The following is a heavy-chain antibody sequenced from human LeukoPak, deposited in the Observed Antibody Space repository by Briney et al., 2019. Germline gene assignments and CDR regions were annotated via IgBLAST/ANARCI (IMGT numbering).Heavy chain of an antibody. V-gene: IGHV1-2*02. CDR1: GYTFTDYY. Sequence: ASVKVSCKASGYTFTDYYIHWVRQAPGQGLEWMGWINPNSGGTNYAQKFQGRVTMTRDTSISTAYMELSRLRSDDTAVYYCARGEQWLVSRQHYYYYYYMDVWGKGTTVTISS. CDR2: INPNSGGT. J-gene: IGHJ6*03. CDR3: ARGEQWLVSRQHYYYYYYMDV. D-gene: IGHD6-19*01.